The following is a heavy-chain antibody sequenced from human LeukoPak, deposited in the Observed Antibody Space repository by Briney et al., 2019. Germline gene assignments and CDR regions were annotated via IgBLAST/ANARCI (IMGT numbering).Heavy chain of an antibody. D-gene: IGHD3-22*01. Sequence: GGSLRLSCAASGFTFSSYSMNWVRQAPGKGLEWVSYISSSSSTIYYADSVKARFTISRDNAKNSLYLQMNSLRDEDTAVYYCARDRRWDYYDSSGSFDYWGQGTLVTVSS. CDR2: ISSSSSTI. CDR1: GFTFSSYS. V-gene: IGHV3-48*02. CDR3: ARDRRWDYYDSSGSFDY. J-gene: IGHJ4*02.